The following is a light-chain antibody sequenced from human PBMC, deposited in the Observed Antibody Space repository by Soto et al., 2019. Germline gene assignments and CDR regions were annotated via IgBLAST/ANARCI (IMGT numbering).Light chain of an antibody. Sequence: EIVMTQSPATLSVSPGERATLSCRASQSVSINLAWYQQRPGQAPRLLIYGASTRATGIPARFSGSGSGTEFTLTISSLQSEDVAAYYCQQRSNWPPVITFGGGTKVDIK. CDR1: QSVSIN. CDR3: QQRSNWPPVIT. CDR2: GAS. J-gene: IGKJ4*01. V-gene: IGKV3D-15*01.